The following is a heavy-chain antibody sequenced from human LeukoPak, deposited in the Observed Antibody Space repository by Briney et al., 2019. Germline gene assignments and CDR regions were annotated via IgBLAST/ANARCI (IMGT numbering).Heavy chain of an antibody. CDR2: VSGSGGNT. J-gene: IGHJ4*02. CDR3: AKVGATQDF. D-gene: IGHD1-26*01. V-gene: IGHV3-23*01. Sequence: PGGSLGLSCAASGFTFSSYAMSWVRQTPGKGLQWVSAVSGSGGNTYYADSVKGRFTISRDNSQNTLYLQMNSLRAEDTAVYYCAKVGATQDFWGQGTLVTVSS. CDR1: GFTFSSYA.